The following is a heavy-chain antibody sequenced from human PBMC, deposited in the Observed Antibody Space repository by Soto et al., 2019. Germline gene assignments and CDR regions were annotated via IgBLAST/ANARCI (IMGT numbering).Heavy chain of an antibody. CDR1: GGSFSGYY. Sequence: SETLSLTCAVYGGSFSGYYWSWIRQPPGKGLEWMGEINHSGSTNYNPSLKSRVTISVDTSKNQFSLKLSSGTAADTAVYSCARCKGDTSSGWSYWFDPWGQGTLVTVSS. CDR2: INHSGST. J-gene: IGHJ5*02. CDR3: ARCKGDTSSGWSYWFDP. D-gene: IGHD6-19*01. V-gene: IGHV4-34*01.